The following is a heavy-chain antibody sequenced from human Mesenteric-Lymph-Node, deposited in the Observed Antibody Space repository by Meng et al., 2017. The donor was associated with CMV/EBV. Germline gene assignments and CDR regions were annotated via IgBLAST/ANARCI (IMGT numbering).Heavy chain of an antibody. V-gene: IGHV3-72*01. CDR2: SRSKANSYTT. D-gene: IGHD3-10*01. CDR3: SRDRGEY. CDR1: GFTFSNFW. J-gene: IGHJ4*02. Sequence: GESLKISCEASGFTFSNFWMNWVRQAPGKGLEWVGRSRSKANSYTTEYAASVRGRFTISRDESQNSLSLQMDNVQTEDTAVYYCSRDRGEYWGRGALVTVSS.